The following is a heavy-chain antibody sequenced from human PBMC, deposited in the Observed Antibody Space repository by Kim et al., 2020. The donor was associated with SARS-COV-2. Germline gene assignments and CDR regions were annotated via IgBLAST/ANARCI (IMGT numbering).Heavy chain of an antibody. CDR3: ARGPVAVAGLRH. D-gene: IGHD6-19*01. CDR1: GGSFSGYY. V-gene: IGHV4-34*01. CDR2: INHSGST. J-gene: IGHJ4*02. Sequence: SETLSLTCAVYGGSFSGYYWSWIRQPPGKGLEWIGEINHSGSTNYNPSLKSRVTISVDTSKNQFSLKLSSVTAADTAVYYCARGPVAVAGLRHWGQGTLVTVSS.